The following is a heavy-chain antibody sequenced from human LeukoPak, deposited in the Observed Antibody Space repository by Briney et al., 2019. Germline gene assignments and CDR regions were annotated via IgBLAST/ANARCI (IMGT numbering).Heavy chain of an antibody. CDR1: GGSISSYY. CDR3: ARDPGGGYFDY. V-gene: IGHV4-59*01. D-gene: IGHD2-8*02. J-gene: IGHJ4*02. Sequence: SETLSLTCTVSGGSISSYYWSWIRQPPGKGLEWIGYIYYSGSTNYNPSLKSRVTISVDTSKNQFSLKLSCVTAADTAVYYCARDPGGGYFDYWGQGTLVTVSS. CDR2: IYYSGST.